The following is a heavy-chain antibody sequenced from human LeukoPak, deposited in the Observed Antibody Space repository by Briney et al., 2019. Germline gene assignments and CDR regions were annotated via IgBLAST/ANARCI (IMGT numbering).Heavy chain of an antibody. CDR2: VGASGGST. J-gene: IGHJ4*02. CDR1: GFTFSTYV. Sequence: GGSLRLSCAVSGFTFSTYVMRWVRQAPGKGLEWVSSVGASGGSTYYADSVKGRFTISRDNSKNTLYLQMDSLRADDTAVYFCSRGPDRGPSDYWGQGTLVTVSS. D-gene: IGHD2-2*01. CDR3: SRGPDRGPSDY. V-gene: IGHV3-23*01.